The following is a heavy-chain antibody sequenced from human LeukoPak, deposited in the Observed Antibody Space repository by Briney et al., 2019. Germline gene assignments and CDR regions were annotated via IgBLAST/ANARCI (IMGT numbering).Heavy chain of an antibody. J-gene: IGHJ4*02. CDR1: GYTFTGYY. Sequence: ASVKVSCKASGYTFTGYYMHWVRQAPGQGLEWMGWINPNSGGTNYAQKFQGRVTMTRDTSISTAYMELSRLRSDDTAVYYCARDSYSGYGTFDYWGQGTLVTVSS. D-gene: IGHD5-12*01. V-gene: IGHV1-2*02. CDR3: ARDSYSGYGTFDY. CDR2: INPNSGGT.